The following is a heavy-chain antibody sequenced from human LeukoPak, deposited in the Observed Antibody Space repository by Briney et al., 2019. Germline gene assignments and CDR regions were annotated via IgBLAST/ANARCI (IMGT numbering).Heavy chain of an antibody. CDR1: GYSFTSYW. CDR2: IYPGDSDT. Sequence: GESLKISCKGSGYSFTSYWIGWVRQLPGKGLEWMGIIYPGDSDTRYSPSFQGQVTISADKSISTACLQWSSLKASDTAMYYCARTDIVVVPAAIGAFDIWGQGTMVTVSS. D-gene: IGHD2-2*02. CDR3: ARTDIVVVPAAIGAFDI. J-gene: IGHJ3*02. V-gene: IGHV5-51*01.